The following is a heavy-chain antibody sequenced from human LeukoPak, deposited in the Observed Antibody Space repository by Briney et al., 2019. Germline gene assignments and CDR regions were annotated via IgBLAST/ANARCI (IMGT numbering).Heavy chain of an antibody. CDR2: ISSSSSYI. D-gene: IGHD1-1*01. CDR3: ARTTGTSCHDY. J-gene: IGHJ4*02. V-gene: IGHV3-21*01. CDR1: GFTFSSYS. Sequence: GGSLRLSCAASGFTFSSYSMNWVRQAPGKRLEWVSSISSSSSYIYYADSVKGRFTISRDNAKNSLYLQMNSLRAEDTAVYYCARTTGTSCHDYWGQGTLVTVSS.